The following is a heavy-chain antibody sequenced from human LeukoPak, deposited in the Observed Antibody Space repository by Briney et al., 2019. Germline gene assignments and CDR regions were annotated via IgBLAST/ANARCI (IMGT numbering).Heavy chain of an antibody. D-gene: IGHD4-23*01. CDR3: AKDIPTVVTESDY. CDR1: GFTFSSYG. Sequence: GGSLRLSCAASGFTFSSYGMHWVRQAPGKGLEWVAFIRYDGSNKYYADSVKGRFTISRDNSKNTLYLQMNSLRAEDTAVYYCAKDIPTVVTESDYWGQGTLVTVSS. CDR2: IRYDGSNK. V-gene: IGHV3-30*02. J-gene: IGHJ4*02.